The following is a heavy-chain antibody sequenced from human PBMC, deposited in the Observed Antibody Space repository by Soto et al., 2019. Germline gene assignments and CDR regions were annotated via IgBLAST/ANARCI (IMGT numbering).Heavy chain of an antibody. D-gene: IGHD2-15*01. J-gene: IGHJ4*02. CDR1: GFTFSSYA. Sequence: EVQLLESGGGLVQPGGSLRLSCAASGFTFSSYAMSWVRQAPGQGLEWVSAISGSGGSTYYADSVKGRCTISRDNSKNTLYLQMNSLRAEDTAVYYSAKDQPNVAWDIVVVVAAHFDYWGQGTLVTVSS. V-gene: IGHV3-23*01. CDR3: AKDQPNVAWDIVVVVAAHFDY. CDR2: ISGSGGST.